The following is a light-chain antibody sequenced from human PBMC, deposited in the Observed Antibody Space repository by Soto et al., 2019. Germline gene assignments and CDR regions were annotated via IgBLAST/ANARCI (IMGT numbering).Light chain of an antibody. CDR2: GAS. J-gene: IGKJ5*01. V-gene: IGKV3-20*01. CDR1: QSVSSSY. CDR3: RQYDNSPIT. Sequence: EIVLTQSPDTLSLSPGERATLSCRASQSVSSSYLAWYQQKPGQAPRLLIYGASSRATGIPDRFSGSGSGTDFTLTISRLEPEYFAVYYCRQYDNSPITFGQGTRLEIK.